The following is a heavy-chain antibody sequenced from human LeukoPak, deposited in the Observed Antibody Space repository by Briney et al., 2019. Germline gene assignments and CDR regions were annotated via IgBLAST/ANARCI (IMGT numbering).Heavy chain of an antibody. Sequence: GGSLRLSCAASGFTFSSYAMSWVRQAPGKGLEWVSAISGSGGSTYYADSVKGRFTISRDNSKNTLYLQMNSLRAEDTAVYYCARGGKRMTSFDYWGQGTLVTVSS. CDR3: ARGGKRMTSFDY. V-gene: IGHV3-23*01. D-gene: IGHD2-21*02. CDR2: ISGSGGST. J-gene: IGHJ4*02. CDR1: GFTFSSYA.